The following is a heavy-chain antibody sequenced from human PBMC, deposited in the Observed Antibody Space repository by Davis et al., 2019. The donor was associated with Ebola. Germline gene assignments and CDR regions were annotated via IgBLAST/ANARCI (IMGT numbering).Heavy chain of an antibody. CDR1: GGSISSYY. D-gene: IGHD5-18*01. V-gene: IGHV4-59*12. CDR2: IYYSVST. CDR3: ERGRRYSYGPPRY. Sequence: SETLSLTCTVSGGSISSYYWSWIRQPPGKGLEWIGYIYYSVSTNYNPSLKSRVTISVDTSKNQFSLKLSSVTAADTAVYYCERGRRYSYGPPRYWGQGTLVTVSS. J-gene: IGHJ4*02.